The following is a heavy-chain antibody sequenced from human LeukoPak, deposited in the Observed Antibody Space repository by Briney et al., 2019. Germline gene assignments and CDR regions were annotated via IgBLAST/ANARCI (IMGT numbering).Heavy chain of an antibody. CDR3: ARDRYSTGFDP. CDR2: INPNSGGT. CDR1: GYTFTGYY. Sequence: GASVKVSCKASGYTFTGYYMHWVRQAPGQGLEWMGWINPNSGGTNYAQRFQGWVTMTRDTSISTAYMELSRLRSDDTAVYYCARDRYSTGFDPWGQGTLVTVSS. D-gene: IGHD6-13*01. J-gene: IGHJ5*02. V-gene: IGHV1-2*04.